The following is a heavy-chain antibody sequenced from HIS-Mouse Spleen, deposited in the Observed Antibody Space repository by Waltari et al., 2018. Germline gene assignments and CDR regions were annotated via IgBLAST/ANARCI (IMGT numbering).Heavy chain of an antibody. J-gene: IGHJ4*02. Sequence: QVQLQQWGAGLFKPSETLSLTCAVYGGSFSGYYWIWILPPPGKGLEWIGEINHSGSTNYNPALKSRVTISVDTSKNQFSLKLSSVTAADTAVYYCARGASEEINSGSYHRVFDYWGQGTLVTVSS. V-gene: IGHV4-34*01. D-gene: IGHD1-26*01. CDR1: GGSFSGYY. CDR3: ARGASEEINSGSYHRVFDY. CDR2: INHSGST.